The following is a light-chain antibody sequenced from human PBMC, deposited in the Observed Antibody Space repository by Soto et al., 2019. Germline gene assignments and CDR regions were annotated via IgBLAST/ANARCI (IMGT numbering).Light chain of an antibody. CDR1: SSDVGGYNY. V-gene: IGLV2-8*01. CDR2: EVS. J-gene: IGLJ2*01. Sequence: QPVLTQPPSASGSPGQSVTISCTGTSSDVGGYNYVSWYQQHPGKAPKLMIYEVSKRPSGVPDRFSGSKSGNTASLTVSGLQAEDEADYYCSSYAGNHVVFGGGTKLTVL. CDR3: SSYAGNHVV.